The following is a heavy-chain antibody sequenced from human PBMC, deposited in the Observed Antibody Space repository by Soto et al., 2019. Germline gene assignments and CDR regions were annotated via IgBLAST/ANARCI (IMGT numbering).Heavy chain of an antibody. CDR2: IYWDDDK. V-gene: IGHV2-5*02. D-gene: IGHD4-17*01. CDR1: GFSLTTPGVA. J-gene: IGHJ4*03. Sequence: QITLKESGPTLVKPTQTLTLTCTFSGFSLTTPGVAVGWIRQPPGKALEWLALIYWDDDKRYSPSLKSRLTNTKDTPKNQEILNMNTVDPVDTPTYHYGNRGIEADGHFDFWGQGSLVTDSS. CDR3: GNRGIEADGHFDF.